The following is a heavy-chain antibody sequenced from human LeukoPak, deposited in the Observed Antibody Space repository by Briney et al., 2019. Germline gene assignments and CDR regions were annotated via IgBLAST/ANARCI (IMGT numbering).Heavy chain of an antibody. CDR3: AGHRGSYYFYMDV. Sequence: SETLSLTCTVSGGSIISTTYYWGWIRQPPGKGLEWIGSIYYSGSTYYNPSLKSRVTISVDTSKNQFSLRMRSETAADTAIYYCAGHRGSYYFYMDVWGKGTTVTVSS. CDR1: GGSIISTTYY. D-gene: IGHD3-10*01. J-gene: IGHJ6*03. CDR2: IYYSGST. V-gene: IGHV4-39*01.